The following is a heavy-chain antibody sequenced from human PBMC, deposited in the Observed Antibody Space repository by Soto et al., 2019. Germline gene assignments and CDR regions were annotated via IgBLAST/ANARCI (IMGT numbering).Heavy chain of an antibody. J-gene: IGHJ4*02. CDR2: IYYSGST. CDR1: GGSISSSSYY. D-gene: IGHD2-21*02. V-gene: IGHV4-39*01. CDR3: ARILAYCGGDWSPFDY. Sequence: QLQLQESGPGLVKPSETLSLTCIVSGGSISSSSYYWGWIRQPPGMGLEWVGSIYYSGSTFYNPSLKGRVTISVDTSKNQFSLKKSSVTAADTAVYYCARILAYCGGDWSPFDYWGRGTLVTVSS.